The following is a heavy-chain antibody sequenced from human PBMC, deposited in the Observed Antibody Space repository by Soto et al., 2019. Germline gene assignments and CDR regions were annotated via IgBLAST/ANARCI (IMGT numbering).Heavy chain of an antibody. CDR2: TYDRSKWYS. CDR3: QFVGAYGMDV. Sequence: SQTLSLTCAISGDSVSSNSAAWNWIRQSPSRGLEWLGRTYDRSKWYSDYAVSVKSRITINPDTSKNQFYLQLNSVTPEDTAVYYCQFVGAYGMDVWGQGTTVTVSS. J-gene: IGHJ6*02. D-gene: IGHD6-6*01. CDR1: GDSVSSNSAA. V-gene: IGHV6-1*01.